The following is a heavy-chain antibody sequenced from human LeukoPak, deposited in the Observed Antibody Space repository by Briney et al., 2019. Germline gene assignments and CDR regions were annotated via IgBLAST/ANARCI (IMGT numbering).Heavy chain of an antibody. V-gene: IGHV3-30*04. J-gene: IGHJ4*02. Sequence: PGGSLRLSCAASGFTFSSYDMHWVRQAPGKGLERVALISYDGSNKHYADSVKGRFTISRDNSENTLYLQMNLRRTEDMYVYYCLTSSDPDYGGQRTVVTVSS. CDR3: LTSSDPDY. CDR1: GFTFSSYD. CDR2: ISYDGSNK.